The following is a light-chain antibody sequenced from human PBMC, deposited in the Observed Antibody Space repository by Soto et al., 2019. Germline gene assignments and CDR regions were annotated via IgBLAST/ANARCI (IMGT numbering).Light chain of an antibody. J-gene: IGLJ1*01. Sequence: QSALTQPASVSGSPGQSITVSCTGTRSDVGGYNYVSWYQQHPGKAPKLIIYAVSNRPSGVSYRFSGSNSGNTASLTISGLQADDEADYYCSSYTSSNTLHYVFVSGTKLTVL. V-gene: IGLV2-14*01. CDR3: SSYTSSNTLHYV. CDR1: RSDVGGYNY. CDR2: AVS.